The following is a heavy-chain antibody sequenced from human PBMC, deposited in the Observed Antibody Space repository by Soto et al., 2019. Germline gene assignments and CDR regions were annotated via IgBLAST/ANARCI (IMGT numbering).Heavy chain of an antibody. D-gene: IGHD2-8*01. J-gene: IGHJ5*02. CDR1: GGSISSGGYY. V-gene: IGHV4-31*03. Sequence: PSETLSLTCTVSGGSISSGGYYWSWIRQHPGKGLEWIGYIYYSGSTYYNPSLKSRVTISVDTSKNQFSLKLSSVTAADTAVYYCARGEYYTYGVCCDWLAPRGQGTLVTVSS. CDR2: IYYSGST. CDR3: ARGEYYTYGVCCDWLAP.